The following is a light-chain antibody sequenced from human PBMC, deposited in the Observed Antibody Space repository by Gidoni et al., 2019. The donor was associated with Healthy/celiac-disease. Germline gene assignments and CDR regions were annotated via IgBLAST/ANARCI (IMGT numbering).Light chain of an antibody. CDR3: QQSYSTPPEFT. CDR1: HSISSY. CDR2: AAS. J-gene: IGKJ3*01. Sequence: DIQMTQSPSSLAASVGDRVTITFRASHSISSYLNWYQQKPGKAPKLLIYAASSLQSGVPSRFSGSGSGTDFALTISSLQPEYFATYYCQQSYSTPPEFTFGPGTKVDIK. V-gene: IGKV1-39*01.